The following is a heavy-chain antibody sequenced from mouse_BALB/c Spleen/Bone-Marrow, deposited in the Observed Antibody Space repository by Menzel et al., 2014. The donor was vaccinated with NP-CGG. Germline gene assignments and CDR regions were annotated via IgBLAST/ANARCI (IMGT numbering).Heavy chain of an antibody. J-gene: IGHJ4*01. CDR3: ARWNGYYAMDY. CDR2: IHYSGGT. CDR1: GYSITSGYS. Sequence: EVKVVESGPALVKPSQSLSLPCTVTGYSITSGYSWHWIRQFPGNTLEWMGYIHYSGGTNYNPSLKSRISITRDTSKNQFFLQLNSVTTEDTATYYCARWNGYYAMDYWGQGTPVTVSS. V-gene: IGHV3-1*02. D-gene: IGHD1-2*01.